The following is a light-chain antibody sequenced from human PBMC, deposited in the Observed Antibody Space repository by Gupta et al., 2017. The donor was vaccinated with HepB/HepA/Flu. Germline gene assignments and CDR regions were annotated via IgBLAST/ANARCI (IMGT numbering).Light chain of an antibody. CDR1: QDVSGF. J-gene: IGKJ3*01. V-gene: IGKV3D-11*01. Sequence: IVLTQFPATLSLSPGESATLSCRASQDVSGFLAWYQQRPGQAPRLLIYDAYKRATGIPGRFSGSGSGTDFSLTIDSLGPEDFAVYYCQQRNDWPVTFGPGTRVDIK. CDR2: DAY. CDR3: QQRNDWPVT.